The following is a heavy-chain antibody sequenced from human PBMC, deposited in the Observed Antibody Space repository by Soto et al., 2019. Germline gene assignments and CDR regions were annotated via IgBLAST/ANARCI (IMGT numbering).Heavy chain of an antibody. CDR1: GGSISSSSYY. V-gene: IGHV4-39*01. D-gene: IGHD3-10*01. CDR2: IYYSGST. CDR3: AILSNAGAYYGSGSPISYFDY. J-gene: IGHJ4*02. Sequence: QLQLQESGPGLVKPSETLSLTCTVSGGSISSSSYYWGWIRQPPGKGLEWIGSIYYSGSTYYNPSLKSRVTISVDTSKNQFSLKLSSVTAADTAVYYCAILSNAGAYYGSGSPISYFDYWGQGTLVTVSS.